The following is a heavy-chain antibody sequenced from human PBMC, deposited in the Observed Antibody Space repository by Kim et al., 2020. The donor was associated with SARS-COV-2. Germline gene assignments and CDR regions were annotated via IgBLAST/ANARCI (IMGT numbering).Heavy chain of an antibody. V-gene: IGHV4-59*01. J-gene: IGHJ5*02. CDR3: ARGGVVTAIGLFWFDP. D-gene: IGHD2-21*02. Sequence: SETLSLTCTVSGGSISSYYWSWIRQPPGKGLEWIGYIYYSGSTNYNPSLKSRVTISVDTSKNQFSLKLSSVTAADTAVYYCARGGVVTAIGLFWFDPWGQGTLVTVSS. CDR1: GGSISSYY. CDR2: IYYSGST.